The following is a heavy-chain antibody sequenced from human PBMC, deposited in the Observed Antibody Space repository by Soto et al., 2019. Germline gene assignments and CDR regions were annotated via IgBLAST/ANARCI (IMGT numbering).Heavy chain of an antibody. J-gene: IGHJ5*02. CDR1: GYTFNNYA. Sequence: QVQLVQSGAEVKKPGASVKVSCKASGYTFNNYAMHWVRQAPGQRLEWMGWINAANGITKYSQKFQGRVTLNRDTSXXTXYXALSRLTTEDTSIYYCARDWLDCSGGSCYSMAWFDPWGQGTLVTVAS. V-gene: IGHV1-3*01. CDR2: INAANGIT. D-gene: IGHD2-15*01. CDR3: ARDWLDCSGGSCYSMAWFDP.